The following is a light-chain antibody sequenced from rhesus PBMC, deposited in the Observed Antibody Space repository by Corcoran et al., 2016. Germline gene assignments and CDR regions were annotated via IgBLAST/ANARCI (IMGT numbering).Light chain of an antibody. CDR2: KAS. CDR3: QQYSSRPYS. V-gene: IGKV1-22*01. CDR1: QGISSW. Sequence: DIQMTQSPSSLSASVGDTVTITCRASQGISSWLAWYQQKPGKAPKLLIYKASSLQSGVPSRFSGSGSGTEFTLTISSLQSEDFATYYCQQYSSRPYSFGQGTKVEIK. J-gene: IGKJ2*01.